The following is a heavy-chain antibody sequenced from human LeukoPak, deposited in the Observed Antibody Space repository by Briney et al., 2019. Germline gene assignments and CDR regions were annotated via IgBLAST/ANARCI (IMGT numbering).Heavy chain of an antibody. D-gene: IGHD4-17*01. V-gene: IGHV1-2*02. CDR3: ARVCVYGDYYDAFDI. CDR1: GYTFTGYY. Sequence: GASVKVSRKASGYTFTGYYMHWVRQAPGKGLEWMGWINPNSGGTNYAQKFQGRVTMTSDTSISTAYMELSRLRFDDTAVYYGARVCVYGDYYDAFDIWGQGTMVTVSS. J-gene: IGHJ3*02. CDR2: INPNSGGT.